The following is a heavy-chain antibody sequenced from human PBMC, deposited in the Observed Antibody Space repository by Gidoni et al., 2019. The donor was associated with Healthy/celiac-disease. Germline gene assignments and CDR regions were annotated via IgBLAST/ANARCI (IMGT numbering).Heavy chain of an antibody. Sequence: QVQLQQWGAGRLKPSETLSPTCAGHGGAFRGYYWSWIRQPPGQGLEWIGEINHSGSTNYNPSLKSRVTISVDTSKNHFSLTLSSVTAADTAVYYCARLKYYYDSSGYRPFDPWGQGTLVTVSS. CDR3: ARLKYYYDSSGYRPFDP. V-gene: IGHV4-34*01. CDR2: INHSGST. J-gene: IGHJ5*02. D-gene: IGHD3-22*01. CDR1: GGAFRGYY.